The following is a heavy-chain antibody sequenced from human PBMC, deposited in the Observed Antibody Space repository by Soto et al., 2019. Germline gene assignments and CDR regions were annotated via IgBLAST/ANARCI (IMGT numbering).Heavy chain of an antibody. J-gene: IGHJ6*02. D-gene: IGHD1-7*01. CDR2: TYYRSKWYY. V-gene: IGHV6-1*01. CDR1: GDSVSSNSAA. CDR3: AKQRAITATTPSYCGVDV. Sequence: QVQLQQSGPGLVKPSQTLSLTCAISGDSVSSNSAAWNWIRQSPSRGLEWLGRTYYRSKWYYDYAVAVKSRLTINPDTHKHQFALQLNSGTPDDAAVYYCAKQRAITATTPSYCGVDVCGQGTTVTVSS.